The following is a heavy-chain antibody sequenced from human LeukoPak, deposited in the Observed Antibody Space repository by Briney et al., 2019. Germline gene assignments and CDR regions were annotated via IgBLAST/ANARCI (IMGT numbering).Heavy chain of an antibody. D-gene: IGHD6-19*01. Sequence: SETLSLTCTVSGGSISSGSYYWNWIRQPAGQGLEWIGRIYTSGSTNYNSSLKSRVTMSLDTSKYQISLKLTSVTAADTAIYYCARGGSGWYNYFDPWGQGTLVTISS. CDR1: GGSISSGSYY. V-gene: IGHV4-61*02. J-gene: IGHJ5*02. CDR2: IYTSGST. CDR3: ARGGSGWYNYFDP.